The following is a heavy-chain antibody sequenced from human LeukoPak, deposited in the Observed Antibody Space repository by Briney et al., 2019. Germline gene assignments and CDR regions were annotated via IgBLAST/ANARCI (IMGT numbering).Heavy chain of an antibody. CDR3: ARDQEGFDY. J-gene: IGHJ4*02. CDR2: IYPRDGST. V-gene: IGHV1-46*01. CDR1: GYTFTNNY. Sequence: ASVKVSCKASGYTFTNNYLHWVRQAPGQGLEWMGMIYPRDGSTSYAQNFQGRVTVTRDTSTTTVHMELRGLRSEDTAVYYCARDQEGFDYWGQGTVVTVST.